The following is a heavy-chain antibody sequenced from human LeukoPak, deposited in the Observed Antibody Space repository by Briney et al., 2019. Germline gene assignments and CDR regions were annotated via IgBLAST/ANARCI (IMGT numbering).Heavy chain of an antibody. J-gene: IGHJ4*02. CDR3: ARDPPYAPPDY. CDR1: GFTFSSYS. Sequence: GGSLRLSCAASGFTFSSYSMNWVRQAPGKGLEWVSYISSSGSTIYYADSVKGRFTISRDNAKNSLYLQMNSLRAEDTAVYYCARDPPYAPPDYWGQGTLVTVSS. V-gene: IGHV3-48*04. CDR2: ISSSGSTI.